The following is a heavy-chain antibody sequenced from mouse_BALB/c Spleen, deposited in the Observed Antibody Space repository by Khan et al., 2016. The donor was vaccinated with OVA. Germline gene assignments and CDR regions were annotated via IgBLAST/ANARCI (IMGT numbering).Heavy chain of an antibody. CDR3: ARDRIDY. Sequence: QVQLKQSGAELAKPGASVKMSCTAPGYTFTSYWMHWIKQRPGQGLEWIGYINPTSGYTDYNQKFKDKATLTADKSSSTAYMQLSSLTSDDSAVYYCARDRIDYWGQGIALTVSS. CDR2: INPTSGYT. V-gene: IGHV1-7*01. CDR1: GYTFTSYW. J-gene: IGHJ2*01.